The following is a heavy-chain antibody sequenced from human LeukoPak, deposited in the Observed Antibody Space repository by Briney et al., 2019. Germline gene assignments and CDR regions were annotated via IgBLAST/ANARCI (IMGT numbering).Heavy chain of an antibody. CDR1: GFTFDDYG. D-gene: IGHD2-8*01. J-gene: IGHJ5*02. CDR2: INWNGGST. V-gene: IGHV3-20*04. Sequence: PGGSLRLSCAASGFTFDDYGMSWVRQAPGKGLEWVSNINWNGGSTGYADSVKGRFTISRDNARNSLYLQMNTLRAEDTAVYSCARGADGVSPNSRGWFDPWGQGTLVTVSS. CDR3: ARGADGVSPNSRGWFDP.